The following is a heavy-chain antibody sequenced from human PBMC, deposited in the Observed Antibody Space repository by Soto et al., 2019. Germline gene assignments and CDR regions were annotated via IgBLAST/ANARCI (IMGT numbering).Heavy chain of an antibody. CDR1: GDSISGYY. CDR2: MYNTGST. D-gene: IGHD2-21*02. Sequence: SETLSLTWTVSGDSISGYYWSWIRQPPGKGLEWIGYMYNTGSTVYNPSFKSRVTISVDTSKNEFSLKLNSVTAADTAVYYCARDLWGYCGTDCYPLDVWGQGTTVTVSS. CDR3: ARDLWGYCGTDCYPLDV. J-gene: IGHJ6*02. V-gene: IGHV4-59*01.